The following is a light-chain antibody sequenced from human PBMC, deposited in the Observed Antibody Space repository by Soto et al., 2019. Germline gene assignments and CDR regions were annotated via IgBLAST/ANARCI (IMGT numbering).Light chain of an antibody. CDR2: TTF. CDR1: QGISSW. V-gene: IGKV1D-12*01. Sequence: DIQMTQSPSSVSASVGDRVTITCRASQGISSWLAWYQQKPGKAPKLLIYTTFSLQSGVPSRFTGSRSGTDFNLTNSSLQPEDFAPYYCQQANSFPLTFGGGTKAEIK. CDR3: QQANSFPLT. J-gene: IGKJ4*01.